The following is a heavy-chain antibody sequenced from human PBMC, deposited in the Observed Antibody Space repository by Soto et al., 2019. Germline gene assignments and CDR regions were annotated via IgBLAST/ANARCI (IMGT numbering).Heavy chain of an antibody. V-gene: IGHV3-7*01. CDR1: GFTFSSYW. CDR3: ARGSSGWYHYYYGMDV. Sequence: GGSLRLSCAASGFTFSSYWMSWVRQAPGKGLEWVANIKQDGSEKYYVDSVKGRFTISRDNAKNSLYLQMNSLRAEDTAVYYCARGSSGWYHYYYGMDVWGQGTTVNAPQ. J-gene: IGHJ6*01. CDR2: IKQDGSEK. D-gene: IGHD6-19*01.